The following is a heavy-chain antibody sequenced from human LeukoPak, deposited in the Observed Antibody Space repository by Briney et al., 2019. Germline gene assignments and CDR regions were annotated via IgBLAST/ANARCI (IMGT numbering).Heavy chain of an antibody. V-gene: IGHV1-2*02. CDR2: INPNSGGT. D-gene: IGHD5-18*01. CDR3: ARRNAAMVPYLDY. CDR1: GYTFTSYY. Sequence: GASVKVSCKASGYTFTSYYMHWVRQAPGQGLEWMGIINPNSGGTNYAQKFQGRVTMTRDTSISTAYMELSRLRSDDTAVYYCARRNAAMVPYLDYWGQGTLVTVSS. J-gene: IGHJ4*02.